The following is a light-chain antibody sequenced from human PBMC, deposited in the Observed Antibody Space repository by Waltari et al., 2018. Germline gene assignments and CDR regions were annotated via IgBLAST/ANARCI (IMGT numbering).Light chain of an antibody. V-gene: IGLV2-23*01. J-gene: IGLJ2*01. CDR2: EAS. Sequence: QCALPQPAPVSGSPGQSITISGPGTRSAVGSYNLVSRYQQHPGKAPELMIYEASAGPSGVSNRFSGSKSGNTASLTIAVLQAEDEADYYCSSYAGNCNPVVFGGATKLTVL. CDR3: SSYAGNCNPVV. CDR1: RSAVGSYNL.